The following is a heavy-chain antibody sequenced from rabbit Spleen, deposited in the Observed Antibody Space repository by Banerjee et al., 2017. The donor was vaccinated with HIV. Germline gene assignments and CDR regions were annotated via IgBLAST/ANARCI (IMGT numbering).Heavy chain of an antibody. CDR1: GFSFSGDYD. J-gene: IGHJ6*01. Sequence: QEQLEESGGDLVKPEGSLTLTCKASGFSFSGDYDMCWVRQAPGKGLEWIACMDVGDSGKTHYASWAKGRFTISKTSSTTVTLQMTSLTVADTATYFCARSRYVRSSIDTYGMDLWGPGTLVTVS. CDR2: MDVGDSGKT. V-gene: IGHV1S45*01. CDR3: ARSRYVRSSIDTYGMDL. D-gene: IGHD8-1*01.